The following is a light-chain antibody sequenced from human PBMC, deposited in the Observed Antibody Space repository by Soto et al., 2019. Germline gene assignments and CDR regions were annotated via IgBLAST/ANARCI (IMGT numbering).Light chain of an antibody. V-gene: IGKV3-20*01. CDR2: GAS. CDR3: QHYGSSPR. CDR1: QSVTTSY. J-gene: IGKJ1*01. Sequence: EIVLTQSPGTLSLSPGERATLSCRASQSVTTSYLAWYQRKPGQAPRLLIYGASNRATGIPNRFSGSGSGTDFTLTISRLEPEDCAVYYCQHYGSSPRFGQGTKVEIK.